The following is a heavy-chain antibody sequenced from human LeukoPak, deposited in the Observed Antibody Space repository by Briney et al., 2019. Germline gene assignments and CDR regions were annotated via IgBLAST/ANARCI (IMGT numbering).Heavy chain of an antibody. D-gene: IGHD2-2*01. CDR3: ARDGGGTSRPFDY. J-gene: IGHJ4*02. V-gene: IGHV4-59*01. CDR1: GGSLSSYF. CDR2: IYSTGGT. Sequence: SETLSLTCTVSGGSLSSYFWSWIRQPPGKGLEWIGNIYSTGGTSYNPSLKSRVTISVDTSEKQFSLRVSSVTAADTAVYYCARDGGGTSRPFDYWGQGTPVTVSS.